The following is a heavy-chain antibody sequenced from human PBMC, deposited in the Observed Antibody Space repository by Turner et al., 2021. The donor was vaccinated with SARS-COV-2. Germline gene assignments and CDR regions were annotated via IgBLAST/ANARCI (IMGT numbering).Heavy chain of an antibody. CDR1: GFTLSSYD. D-gene: IGHD2-2*02. CDR2: IGTAGDP. CDR3: ARGRGYCSSTSCYTNDAFDI. Sequence: VQRGESGGGWVRPGGSWRPSGPASGFTLSSYDMHWVRQATGKGLEWVSGIGTAGDPYYPGSVKGRFTISRENAKNSLYLQMNSLRAGDTAVYYCARGRGYCSSTSCYTNDAFDIWGQGTMVTISS. V-gene: IGHV3-13*05. J-gene: IGHJ3*02.